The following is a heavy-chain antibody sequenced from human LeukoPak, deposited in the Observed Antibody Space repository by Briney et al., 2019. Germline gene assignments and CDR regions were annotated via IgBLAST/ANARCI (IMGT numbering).Heavy chain of an antibody. J-gene: IGHJ4*02. D-gene: IGHD3-16*01. CDR3: ARSGGGMDDY. CDR2: ISSSSNYI. CDR1: GLTLSSYR. V-gene: IGHV3-21*01. Sequence: GGSLRLSCAASGLTLSSYRMNWVRQAPGKGLEWVSSISSSSNYIYYADSVKGRFTISRDNAKNSLYLQMNSLRAEDTAVYYCARSGGGMDDYWGQGTLVTVSS.